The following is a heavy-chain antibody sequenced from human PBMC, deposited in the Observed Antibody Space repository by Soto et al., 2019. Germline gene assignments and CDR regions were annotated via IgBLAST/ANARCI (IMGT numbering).Heavy chain of an antibody. V-gene: IGHV4-59*01. Sequence: LSLTCTVSGGSISSSYWSWIRQPPGKGLEWLAYIYDDGSANYNPSLKSRATISLDMSKNQFSLKLTSVTAADTAVYYCARDKYCSGGSSRKNWFDPWGQGSRVTVSS. D-gene: IGHD2-15*01. J-gene: IGHJ5*02. CDR3: ARDKYCSGGSSRKNWFDP. CDR2: IYDDGSA. CDR1: GGSISSSY.